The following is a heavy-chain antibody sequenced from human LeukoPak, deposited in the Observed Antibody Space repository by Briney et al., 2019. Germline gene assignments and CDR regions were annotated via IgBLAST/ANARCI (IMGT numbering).Heavy chain of an antibody. CDR3: ARRTVTKYWYFDL. Sequence: SETLSLTCAVSGGSTENSYWWSWVRQPPGKGLEWIGEIFHSGSTNYNPSLKSRVSISVDTSKNQFSLKLSSVTAADTAVYYCARRTVTKYWYFDLWGRGTLVTVSS. V-gene: IGHV4-4*02. D-gene: IGHD4-17*01. CDR1: GGSTENSYW. J-gene: IGHJ2*01. CDR2: IFHSGST.